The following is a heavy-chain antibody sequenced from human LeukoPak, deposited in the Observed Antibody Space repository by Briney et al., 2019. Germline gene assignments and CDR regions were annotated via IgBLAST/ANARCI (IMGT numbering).Heavy chain of an antibody. J-gene: IGHJ6*02. Sequence: LGGSLRLSCAASGFTFSDYNMTWVRQAPGKGLEWVSYITNGGSTIHHADSVKGRFTISRDNAKKTLYLQMNSLRAEDTAVYYCARSIGLTGGGVDVWGQGTTVTVSS. CDR1: GFTFSDYN. D-gene: IGHD3-9*01. V-gene: IGHV3-11*01. CDR2: ITNGGSTI. CDR3: ARSIGLTGGGVDV.